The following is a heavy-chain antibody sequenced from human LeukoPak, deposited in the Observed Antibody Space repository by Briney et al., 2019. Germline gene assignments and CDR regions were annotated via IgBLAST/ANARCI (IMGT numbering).Heavy chain of an antibody. Sequence: ASVKLSCKASGYTFTSYGISWVRQAPGQGLEWMGWISAYNGNTNYAQKLQGRVTMTTDTATSTANMELRSLRSDDTAVYYCARDSPEYSSSWYYFDYWGQGTLVTVSS. V-gene: IGHV1-18*01. CDR2: ISAYNGNT. J-gene: IGHJ4*02. CDR1: GYTFTSYG. CDR3: ARDSPEYSSSWYYFDY. D-gene: IGHD6-13*01.